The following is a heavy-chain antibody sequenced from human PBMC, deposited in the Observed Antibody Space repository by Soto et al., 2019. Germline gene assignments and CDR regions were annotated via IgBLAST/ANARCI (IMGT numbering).Heavy chain of an antibody. CDR2: INGDGTGT. Sequence: EVQLVESGGDLVQPGGSLRLSCAASGFTFSNYWMHWVRQAPGKGLVWVSRINGDGTGTNYADSVKGQFTISRDNAKNTLYLQMNSLRAEDTAVYYCGSGASGSYRLDYWGQGTLVTVSS. CDR3: GSGASGSYRLDY. D-gene: IGHD3-10*01. J-gene: IGHJ4*02. V-gene: IGHV3-74*01. CDR1: GFTFSNYW.